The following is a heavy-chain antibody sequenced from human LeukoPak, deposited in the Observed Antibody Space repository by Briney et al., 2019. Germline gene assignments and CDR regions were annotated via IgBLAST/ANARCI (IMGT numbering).Heavy chain of an antibody. CDR3: ARGSHYDILTGYYH. D-gene: IGHD3-9*01. CDR1: GFTFSSYS. Sequence: GGSLRLSCAASGFTFSSYSMNWVRQAPGKGLEWVSSISSSSSYIYYADSVKGRVTISRDNAKNSLYLQMNSLRAEDTAVYYCARGSHYDILTGYYHWGQGTLVTVSS. V-gene: IGHV3-21*01. J-gene: IGHJ4*02. CDR2: ISSSSSYI.